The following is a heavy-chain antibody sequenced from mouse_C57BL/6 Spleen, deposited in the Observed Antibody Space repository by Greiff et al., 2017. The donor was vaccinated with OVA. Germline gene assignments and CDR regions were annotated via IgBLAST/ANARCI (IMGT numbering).Heavy chain of an antibody. J-gene: IGHJ4*01. CDR2: IDPSDSYT. V-gene: IGHV1-69*01. CDR3: ARRASYYSNYYAMDY. CDR1: GYTFTSYW. D-gene: IGHD2-5*01. Sequence: QVQLKQPGAELVMPGASVKLSCKASGYTFTSYWMHWVKQRPGQGLEWIGEIDPSDSYTNYNQKFKGKSTLTVDKSSSTAYMQLSSLTSEDSAVYYCARRASYYSNYYAMDYWGQGTSVTVSS.